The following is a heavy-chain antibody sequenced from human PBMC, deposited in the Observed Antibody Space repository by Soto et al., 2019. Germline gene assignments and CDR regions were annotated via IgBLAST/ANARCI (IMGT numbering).Heavy chain of an antibody. CDR3: TRRPGYSSGWVDY. D-gene: IGHD6-19*01. Sequence: GGSLRLSCVVSGFTFSDHHMDWVRQAPGEGLEWVARIRLKVNSYSTEYAASVKGRFTISRDDSKSMVYLQMNSLKTEDTAVYYCTRRPGYSSGWVDYWGQGTLVTVSS. J-gene: IGHJ4*02. CDR2: IRLKVNSYST. CDR1: GFTFSDHH. V-gene: IGHV3-72*01.